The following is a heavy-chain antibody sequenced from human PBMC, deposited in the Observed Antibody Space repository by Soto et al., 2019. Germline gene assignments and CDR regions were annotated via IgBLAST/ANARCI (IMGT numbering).Heavy chain of an antibody. J-gene: IGHJ2*01. CDR2: ITASNGNT. CDR3: ARGNSYGSYWYFDL. V-gene: IGHV1-18*04. CDR1: GFSFPTYG. D-gene: IGHD5-18*01. Sequence: QLQLVQSGAEVKNPGALVRVSCKASGFSFPTYGITWVRQAPGQGLEWMGWITASNGNTHYAQNLQGRVTMTTDTSTSTAYMELWRLNSDDTAVYYCARGNSYGSYWYFDLWGRGTLVTVSS.